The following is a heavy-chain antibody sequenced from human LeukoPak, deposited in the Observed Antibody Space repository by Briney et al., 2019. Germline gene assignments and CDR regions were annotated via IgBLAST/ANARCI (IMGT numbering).Heavy chain of an antibody. J-gene: IGHJ6*02. CDR3: AREGVVVTNPMDV. V-gene: IGHV3-11*01. CDR1: GFTFSDYY. CDR2: ISSSGSTI. D-gene: IGHD2-21*02. Sequence: MSGGSLSLSCAASGFTFSDYYMSWIRQAPGKGLEWVSYISSSGSTIYYADSVKGRFTISRDNAKNSLYLQMNSLRAEDTAVYYCAREGVVVTNPMDVWGQGTTVTVSS.